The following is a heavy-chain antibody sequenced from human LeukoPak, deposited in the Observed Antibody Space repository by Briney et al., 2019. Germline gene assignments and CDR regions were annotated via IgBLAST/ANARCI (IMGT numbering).Heavy chain of an antibody. D-gene: IGHD6-13*01. CDR2: IYYGGST. CDR3: ARRALSSSWYELFYFDY. Sequence: PSETLSLTCTVSGGSISSYYWSWIRQPPGKGLEWIGYIYYGGSTNYNPSLKSRVTISVDTSKNQFSLKLSSVTAADTAVYYCARRALSSSWYELFYFDYWGQGTLVTVSS. J-gene: IGHJ4*02. CDR1: GGSISSYY. V-gene: IGHV4-59*01.